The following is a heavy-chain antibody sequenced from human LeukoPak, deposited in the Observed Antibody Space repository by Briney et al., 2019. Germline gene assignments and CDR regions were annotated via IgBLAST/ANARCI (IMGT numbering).Heavy chain of an antibody. J-gene: IGHJ4*02. CDR2: INHSGST. CDR1: GGSFSGYY. D-gene: IGHD3-16*01. V-gene: IGHV4-34*01. CDR3: ARSWGTRNHFDY. Sequence: SETLSLTCGVYGGSFSGYYWSWIRQPPGKGLEWIGEINHSGSTKYNPSLKSRLTTSVDTSKNQFSLKLSSVTAADTAVYYCARSWGTRNHFDYWGQGTLVTVSS.